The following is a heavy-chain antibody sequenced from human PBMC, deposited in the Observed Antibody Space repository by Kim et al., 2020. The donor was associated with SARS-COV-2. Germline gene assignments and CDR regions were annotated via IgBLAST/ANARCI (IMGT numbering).Heavy chain of an antibody. CDR3: ARGVVPAAMIYYYYMDV. V-gene: IGHV1-8*01. Sequence: ASVKVSCKASGYTFTSYDINWVRQATGQGLEWMGWMNPISGNTGYAQKFQGRVTMTRNTSISTAYMELSSLRSEDTAVYYCARGVVPAAMIYYYYMDVWGKGTTVTVSS. CDR1: GYTFTSYD. D-gene: IGHD2-2*01. CDR2: MNPISGNT. J-gene: IGHJ6*03.